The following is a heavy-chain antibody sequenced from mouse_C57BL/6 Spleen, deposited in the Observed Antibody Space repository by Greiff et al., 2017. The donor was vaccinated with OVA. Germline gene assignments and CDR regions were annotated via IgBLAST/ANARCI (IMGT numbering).Heavy chain of an antibody. CDR2: IYPSDSET. CDR3: ARRGNYYGSSSYAMDY. J-gene: IGHJ4*01. V-gene: IGHV1-61*01. CDR1: GYTFTSYW. D-gene: IGHD1-1*01. Sequence: QVQLQQSGAELVRPGSSVKLSCKASGYTFTSYWMDWVKQRPGQGLEWIGNIYPSDSETHYNQKFKDKATLTVDKSSSTAYMQLSSLTSEDSAVYYCARRGNYYGSSSYAMDYWGQGTSVTVSS.